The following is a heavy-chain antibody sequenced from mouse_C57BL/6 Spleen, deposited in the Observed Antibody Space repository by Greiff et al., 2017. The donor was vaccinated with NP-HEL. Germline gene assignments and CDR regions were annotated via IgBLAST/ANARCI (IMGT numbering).Heavy chain of an antibody. Sequence: VQLQQPGAELVRPGSSVKLSCKASGYTFTSYWMDWVKQRPGQGLEWIGNIYPSDSETHYNHKFKDKATLTVDKSSSTAYMQLSSLTSEDSAVYYCARSDWDFAYWGQGTLVTVSA. D-gene: IGHD4-1*01. V-gene: IGHV1-61*01. CDR3: ARSDWDFAY. CDR1: GYTFTSYW. J-gene: IGHJ3*01. CDR2: IYPSDSET.